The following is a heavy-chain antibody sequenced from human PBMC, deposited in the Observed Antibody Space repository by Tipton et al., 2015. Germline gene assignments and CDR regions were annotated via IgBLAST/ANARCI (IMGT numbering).Heavy chain of an antibody. Sequence: GSLRLSCAASGFTFSPYSMNWVRQAPGKGLEWVANIKQDGTEQYYVDSVKGRFTISRDNAKNSLYLQMNSLRAGDTAVYYCTREILTWEYWGQGTLVTVSS. V-gene: IGHV3-7*01. D-gene: IGHD1-26*01. CDR1: GFTFSPYS. CDR2: IKQDGTEQ. CDR3: TREILTWEY. J-gene: IGHJ4*02.